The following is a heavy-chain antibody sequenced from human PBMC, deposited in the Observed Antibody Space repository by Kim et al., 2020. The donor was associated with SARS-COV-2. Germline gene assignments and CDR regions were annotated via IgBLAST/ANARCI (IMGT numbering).Heavy chain of an antibody. D-gene: IGHD3-16*01. CDR2: IYYSGST. CDR3: ARDRGLGPYYYYGMDV. J-gene: IGHJ6*02. CDR1: GGSISSYY. Sequence: SETLSLTCTVSGGSISSYYWSWIRQPPGKGLEWIGYIYYSGSTNYNPSLKSRVTISVDTSKNQFSLKLSSVTAADTAVYYCARDRGLGPYYYYGMDVWGQGTTVTVSS. V-gene: IGHV4-59*13.